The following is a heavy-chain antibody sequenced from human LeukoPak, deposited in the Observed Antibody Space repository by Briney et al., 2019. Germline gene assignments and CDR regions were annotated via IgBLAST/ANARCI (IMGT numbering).Heavy chain of an antibody. Sequence: ASVKVSCKASGYTFINYAMHWVRQAPGQRLEWMGWINAGNGNTKYSQKFQGRVTITRDTSASTVYMELSSLRTEDTAVYYRARDLDSSREDVWGQGTTVTVSS. V-gene: IGHV1-3*01. CDR2: INAGNGNT. D-gene: IGHD3-22*01. J-gene: IGHJ6*02. CDR3: ARDLDSSREDV. CDR1: GYTFINYA.